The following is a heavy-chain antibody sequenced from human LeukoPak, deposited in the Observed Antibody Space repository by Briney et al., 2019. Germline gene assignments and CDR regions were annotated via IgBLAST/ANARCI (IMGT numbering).Heavy chain of an antibody. CDR3: ARRGPAGSASSGMDV. CDR2: AYYSGST. V-gene: IGHV4-34*01. Sequence: SETLSLTCAGYGGSFSGYYWSWIRQPPGKGLEWIGSAYYSGSTYHNPSLKSRVTISVDTSKNQFSLKLSSVTAADTAVYYCARRGPAGSASSGMDVWGQGTTVTVSS. D-gene: IGHD6-6*01. J-gene: IGHJ6*02. CDR1: GGSFSGYY.